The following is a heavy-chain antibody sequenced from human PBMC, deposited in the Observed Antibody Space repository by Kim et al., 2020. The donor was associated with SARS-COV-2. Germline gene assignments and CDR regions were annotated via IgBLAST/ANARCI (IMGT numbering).Heavy chain of an antibody. CDR1: GGSFGHSF. Sequence: SETLSLTCAVYGGSFGHSFWHWVRQSPGKGLEWIGEIKESGVTNYHPSLKSRATISADTSKNQFSLKLYSLTAADTAVYYCAIDPYVGGGYRYIFGYWA. CDR2: IKESGVT. CDR3: AIDPYVGGGYRYIFGY. V-gene: IGHV4-34*01. J-gene: IGHJ4*01. D-gene: IGHD3-16*02.